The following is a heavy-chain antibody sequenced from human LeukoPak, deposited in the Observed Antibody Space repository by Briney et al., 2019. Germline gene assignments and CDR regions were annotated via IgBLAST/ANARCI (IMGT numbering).Heavy chain of an antibody. CDR1: GLKISKYW. CDR2: ISFDGSNK. D-gene: IGHD1-14*01. CDR3: AAYHVSHSESGY. V-gene: IGHV3-30*03. Sequence: PGGSLRLSCAASGLKISKYWMHWVRQAPGKGLEWVTEISFDGSNKHYVDSVKGRFTISRDNSKNTLYLQMNSLSAEDTAVYYCAAYHVSHSESGYWGQGTLVTVSS. J-gene: IGHJ4*02.